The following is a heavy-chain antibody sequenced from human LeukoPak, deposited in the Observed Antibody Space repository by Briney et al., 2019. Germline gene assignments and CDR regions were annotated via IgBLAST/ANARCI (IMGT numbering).Heavy chain of an antibody. CDR3: LYSSSWYWYFQH. V-gene: IGHV3-48*04. CDR1: GFTFSSYS. CDR2: ISSSSSTI. J-gene: IGHJ1*01. Sequence: GGSLRLSCAASGFTFSSYSMNWVRQAPGKGLEWVSYISSSSSTIYYAGSVKGRFTISRDNAKNSLYLQMNSLRAEDTAVYYCLYSSSWYWYFQHWGQGTLVTVSS. D-gene: IGHD6-13*01.